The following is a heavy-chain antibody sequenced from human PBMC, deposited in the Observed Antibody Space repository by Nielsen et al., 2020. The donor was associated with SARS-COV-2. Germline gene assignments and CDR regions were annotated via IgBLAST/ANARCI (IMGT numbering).Heavy chain of an antibody. J-gene: IGHJ4*02. Sequence: ASVKVSCKASGYTFTSYAMNWVRQAPGQGLEWMGWINTNTGNPTYAQGFTGRFVFSLDTSVSTAYLQISSPKAEDTAVYYCARVTWFGELPPFDYWGQGTLVTVSS. D-gene: IGHD3-10*01. CDR3: ARVTWFGELPPFDY. CDR1: GYTFTSYA. V-gene: IGHV7-4-1*02. CDR2: INTNTGNP.